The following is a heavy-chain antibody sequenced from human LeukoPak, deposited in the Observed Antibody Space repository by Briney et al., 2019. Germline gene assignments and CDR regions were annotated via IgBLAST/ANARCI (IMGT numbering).Heavy chain of an antibody. D-gene: IGHD3-22*01. CDR2: IIPIFGTA. Sequence: SVKVSCKASGGTFSSYAISWVRQAPGQGLEWMGGIIPIFGTANYAQKFQGRVTITADESTSTAYMELSSLRSEDTAVYYCASRPYDSSGYYNIQPYYYYYYMDVWGKGTTVTISS. CDR3: ASRPYDSSGYYNIQPYYYYYYMDV. V-gene: IGHV1-69*01. CDR1: GGTFSSYA. J-gene: IGHJ6*03.